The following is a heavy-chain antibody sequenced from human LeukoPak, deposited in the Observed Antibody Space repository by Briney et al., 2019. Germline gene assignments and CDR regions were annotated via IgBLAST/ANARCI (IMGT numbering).Heavy chain of an antibody. D-gene: IGHD6-13*01. V-gene: IGHV3-30-3*01. Sequence: GGSLRLSCAASGFIFSNYVIHWVRQAPGKGLEWVALISLDGSSKYYADSVKGRFTLSRDNSKNTLYLQMNSLRTEDTAVYYCARYAWSLGPAPGTPLFDYWGQGTLVTVSS. J-gene: IGHJ4*02. CDR2: ISLDGSSK. CDR1: GFIFSNYV. CDR3: ARYAWSLGPAPGTPLFDY.